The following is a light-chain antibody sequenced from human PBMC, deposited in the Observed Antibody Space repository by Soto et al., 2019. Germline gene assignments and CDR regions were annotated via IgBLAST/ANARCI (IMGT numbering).Light chain of an antibody. J-gene: IGKJ1*01. CDR2: AAF. Sequence: DIQMTQSPSSLSASIGDRVTITCRASQSISSALNWYQHKPGKAPNLLIRAAFSLQSGVPSRFSGSGSGTDFTLTISSLQPEDVATYYCQQSYTTPTFGQGTKVEIK. CDR1: QSISSA. CDR3: QQSYTTPT. V-gene: IGKV1-39*01.